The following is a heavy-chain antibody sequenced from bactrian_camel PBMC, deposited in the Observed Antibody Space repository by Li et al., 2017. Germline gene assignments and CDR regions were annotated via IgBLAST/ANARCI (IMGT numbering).Heavy chain of an antibody. CDR1: RYTYKRNC. D-gene: IGHD1*01. CDR3: ATSSGPPEDDDLGLGVFGH. CDR2: LWIGGATT. V-gene: IGHV3S1*01. Sequence: HVQLVESGGASVQAGGSLRLSCAAGRYTYKRNCMGWFRQRPGKDREALAVLWIGGATTYYADSVKGRFTITRDKAKDLVYLQMNSLKSTDTAVYLCATSSGPPEDDDLGLGVFGHWGQGTQVTVS. J-gene: IGHJ4*01.